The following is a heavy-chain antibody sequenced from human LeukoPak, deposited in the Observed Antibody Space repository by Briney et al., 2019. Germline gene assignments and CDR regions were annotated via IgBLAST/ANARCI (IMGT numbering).Heavy chain of an antibody. CDR3: ARDPTPGIAAAVFDY. V-gene: IGHV1-18*01. CDR2: ISAYNGDT. D-gene: IGHD6-13*01. Sequence: GASVKVSCKASGYTFISYGISWVRQAPGQGLEWMGWISAYNGDTNYAQKLQGRVSMTTDTSSTTAYMELRSLRSDDTAVYYCARDPTPGIAAAVFDYWGQGTLVTVS. CDR1: GYTFISYG. J-gene: IGHJ4*02.